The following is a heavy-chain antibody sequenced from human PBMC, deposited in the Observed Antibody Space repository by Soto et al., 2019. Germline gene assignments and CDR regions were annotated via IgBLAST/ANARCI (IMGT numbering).Heavy chain of an antibody. V-gene: IGHV4-34*01. Sequence: PSETLSLTCAVYGGSFSGYYWSWIRQPPGKGLEWIGEINHSGSTNYNPSLKSRVTISVDTSKNQFSLKLSSVTAADTAVYYCARGRGSFDYWGQGTLVTVSS. CDR1: GGSFSGYY. CDR3: ARGRGSFDY. D-gene: IGHD1-26*01. J-gene: IGHJ4*02. CDR2: INHSGST.